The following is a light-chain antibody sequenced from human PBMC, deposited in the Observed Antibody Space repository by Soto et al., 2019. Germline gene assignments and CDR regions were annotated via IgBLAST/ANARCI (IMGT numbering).Light chain of an antibody. Sequence: QSALTQPRSVSGSPGQSVTISCTGNSSDVGGYDYVSWYQQHPGKAPKFMIYDVNKRPSGVPDRFSGSKSGNTASLTISGLQAEDEAEYYCCSYAGSYTYVVFGAGTKLTVL. CDR2: DVN. CDR3: CSYAGSYTYVV. V-gene: IGLV2-11*01. CDR1: SSDVGGYDY. J-gene: IGLJ2*01.